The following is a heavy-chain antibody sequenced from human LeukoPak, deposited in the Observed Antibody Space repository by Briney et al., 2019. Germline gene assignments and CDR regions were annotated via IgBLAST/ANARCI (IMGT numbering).Heavy chain of an antibody. V-gene: IGHV4-34*01. CDR3: ARIYSSSWFLNWFDP. CDR1: GGSFSGYY. D-gene: IGHD6-13*01. CDR2: INHSGST. Sequence: SETLSLTCAVYGGSFSGYYWSWIHQPPGKGLEWIGEINHSGSTNYNPSLKRRVTISVDTSKNQFSMKLNSVTAADTAVYYCARIYSSSWFLNWFDPWGQGTPVTVSS. J-gene: IGHJ5*02.